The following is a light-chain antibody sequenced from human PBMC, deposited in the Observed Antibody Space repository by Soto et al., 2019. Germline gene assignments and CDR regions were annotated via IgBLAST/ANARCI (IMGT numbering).Light chain of an antibody. CDR3: QQSYSTPRT. J-gene: IGKJ1*01. V-gene: IGKV1-39*01. Sequence: GDRVTITCRVSQNINNWLAWYQQKPGKAPKLLIYDASSLESGVPSRFSGSGSGTDFTLTISSLQPEDFATYYCQQSYSTPRTFGQGTKVDIK. CDR1: QNINNW. CDR2: DAS.